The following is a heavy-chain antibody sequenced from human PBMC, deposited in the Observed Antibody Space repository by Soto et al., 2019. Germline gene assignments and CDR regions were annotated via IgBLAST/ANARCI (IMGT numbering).Heavy chain of an antibody. CDR3: ASVVVVASNLRDDAFDI. CDR2: IHQSGDT. J-gene: IGHJ3*02. D-gene: IGHD2-15*01. V-gene: IGHV4-34*01. CDR1: GRSFSGYY. Sequence: QVQLQQWGAGLLKPSETLSLTCQIYGRSFSGYYWSWIRQPPGKGLEWIGEIHQSGDTNYNPSLKCRVTISMDTSKNQFSLKLISVTAADMAEYYCASVVVVASNLRDDAFDIWGQGTMVTLSS.